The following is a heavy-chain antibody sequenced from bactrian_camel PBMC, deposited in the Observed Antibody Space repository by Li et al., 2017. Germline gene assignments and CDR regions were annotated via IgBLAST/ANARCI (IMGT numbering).Heavy chain of an antibody. CDR1: GFTFSSHA. CDR3: AADFDVYNAYLEYGY. J-gene: IGHJ4*01. V-gene: IGHV3S31*01. D-gene: IGHD2*01. CDR2: IESIGGRT. Sequence: VQLVESGGGLVQPGGSLRLSCAASGFTFSSHAMSWVRQAPGKGLEWVSAIESIGGRTYSLDSVKGRFTISRDNAKNTLYLQMNSLKPEDTAMYYCAADFDVYNAYLEYGYWGQGTQVTVS.